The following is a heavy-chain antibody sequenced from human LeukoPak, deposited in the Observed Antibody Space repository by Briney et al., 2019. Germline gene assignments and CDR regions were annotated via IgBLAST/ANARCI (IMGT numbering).Heavy chain of an antibody. CDR3: ARDENCSSTSCYFGTNWFDP. V-gene: IGHV3-21*01. CDR2: ISSSSSYI. Sequence: GGSLRLSCAASGFTFSSYSMNWVRQAPGKGLEWVSSISSSSSYIYYADSVKGRFIISRDNAKNSLYLQMNSLRAEDTAVYYCARDENCSSTSCYFGTNWFDPWGQGTLVTVSS. J-gene: IGHJ5*02. D-gene: IGHD2-2*01. CDR1: GFTFSSYS.